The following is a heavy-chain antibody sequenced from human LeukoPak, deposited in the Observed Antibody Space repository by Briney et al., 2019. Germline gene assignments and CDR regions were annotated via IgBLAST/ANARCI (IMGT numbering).Heavy chain of an antibody. CDR3: ARGAGYNYPYYFDY. J-gene: IGHJ4*02. V-gene: IGHV3-53*01. CDR2: IYGGGNI. CDR1: GFTVISNY. D-gene: IGHD5-24*01. Sequence: PGGSLRLSCAASGFTVISNYMNWVRQAPGKGLEWVSVIYGGGNIYYADSVKGRFTISRDNSKNTLYLQMNSLRAEDTAVYYCARGAGYNYPYYFDYWGQGTLVTVSS.